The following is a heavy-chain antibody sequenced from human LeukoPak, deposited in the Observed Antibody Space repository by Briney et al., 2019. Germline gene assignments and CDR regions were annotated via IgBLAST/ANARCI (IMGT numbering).Heavy chain of an antibody. J-gene: IGHJ4*02. V-gene: IGHV3-23*01. CDR1: GFTFSSYA. CDR3: AKGPVAVAGYYFDH. D-gene: IGHD6-19*01. CDR2: ISGSGGST. Sequence: GGSLRLSCAASGFTFSSYAMSWVRQAPGKGLEWVSAISGSGGSTYYADSVKGRFTISRDNSDNTLDLQMNSLTAEDTAVYYCAKGPVAVAGYYFDHWGQGTLVTVSS.